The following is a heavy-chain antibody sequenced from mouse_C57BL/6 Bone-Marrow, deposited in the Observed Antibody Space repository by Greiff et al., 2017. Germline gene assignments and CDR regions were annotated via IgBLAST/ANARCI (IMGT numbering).Heavy chain of an antibody. CDR1: GYSITSGYY. CDR3: ARDTQGCAY. D-gene: IGHD3-2*02. V-gene: IGHV3-6*01. Sequence: EVQLVESGPGLVKPSQSLSLTCSVTGYSITSGYYWNWIRQFPGNKLEWMGYISYDGSNNYNPSLKNRISITRDTSKNQFFLKLNSVTTEDTATYYSARDTQGCAYWGQGTLVTVSA. J-gene: IGHJ3*01. CDR2: ISYDGSN.